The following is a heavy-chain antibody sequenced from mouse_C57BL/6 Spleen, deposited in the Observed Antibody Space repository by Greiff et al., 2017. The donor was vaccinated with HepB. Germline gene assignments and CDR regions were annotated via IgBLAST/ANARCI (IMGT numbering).Heavy chain of an antibody. D-gene: IGHD2-3*01. Sequence: QVQLQQPGAELVKPGASVKLSCKASGYTFTSYWMHWVKQRPGQGLEWIGMIHPNSGSTNYNEKFKSKATLTVDKSSSTAYMQLSSLTSEDSAVYYCASLGDGYHFDYWGQGTTLTVSS. V-gene: IGHV1-64*01. CDR2: IHPNSGST. J-gene: IGHJ2*01. CDR3: ASLGDGYHFDY. CDR1: GYTFTSYW.